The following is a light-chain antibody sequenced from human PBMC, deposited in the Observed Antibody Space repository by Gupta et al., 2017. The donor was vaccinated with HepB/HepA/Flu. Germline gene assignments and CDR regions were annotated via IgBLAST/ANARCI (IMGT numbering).Light chain of an antibody. J-gene: IGLJ3*02. Sequence: QSVWTQPPSVSGAPGQRVTISCTGRSSNIGAGYDVHWYHQLPGTAPKLIMFGDGHRPSGVSDRFSGSKSGTSASLAITALQAEDEAIYYCQSYDSSLSSWVFGGGTKLTVL. CDR1: SSNIGAGYD. V-gene: IGLV1-40*02. CDR2: GDG. CDR3: QSYDSSLSSWV.